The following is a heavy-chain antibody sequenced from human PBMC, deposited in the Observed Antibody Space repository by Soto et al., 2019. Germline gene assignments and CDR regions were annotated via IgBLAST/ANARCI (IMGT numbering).Heavy chain of an antibody. Sequence: GGSLRLSCAASGFTFSSYSMNWVRQAPGKGLEWVSYISSSSSTIYYADSVKGRFTISRDNAKNSLYLQMNSLRAEDTAVYYCERKQLLVEEDGMDVWGQGTTVTVSS. CDR2: ISSSSSTI. J-gene: IGHJ6*02. CDR1: GFTFSSYS. CDR3: ERKQLLVEEDGMDV. V-gene: IGHV3-48*01. D-gene: IGHD6-19*01.